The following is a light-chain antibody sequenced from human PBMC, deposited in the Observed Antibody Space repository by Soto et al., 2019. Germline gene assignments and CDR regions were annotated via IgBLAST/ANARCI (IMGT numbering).Light chain of an antibody. Sequence: EIVLTQSPATLSLSPGERATLSCRASQGFSRSLVWYQQKPGQAPRLLIYDTSNRATGIPARFSGSGSGTDFTLTISSLEPEDFAVYYCQQRSTWPTAFGQGTKVEI. V-gene: IGKV3-11*01. CDR2: DTS. CDR1: QGFSRS. CDR3: QQRSTWPTA. J-gene: IGKJ1*01.